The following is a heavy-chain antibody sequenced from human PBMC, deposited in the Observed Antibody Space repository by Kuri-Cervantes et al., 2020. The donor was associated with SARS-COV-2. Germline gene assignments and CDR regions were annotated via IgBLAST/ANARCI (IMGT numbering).Heavy chain of an antibody. D-gene: IGHD2-2*01. CDR3: ARRVGPTDYLLYYFDY. Sequence: SETLSLTCTVSGGSVSSGSYYWSWIRQPPGKGLEWIGYIYYSGSTYYNPSLKSRVTISVDTSKNQFSLKLSSVTAADTAVYYCARRVGPTDYLLYYFDYWGQGTLVTVSS. V-gene: IGHV4-61*01. CDR1: GGSVSSGSYY. CDR2: IYYSGST. J-gene: IGHJ4*02.